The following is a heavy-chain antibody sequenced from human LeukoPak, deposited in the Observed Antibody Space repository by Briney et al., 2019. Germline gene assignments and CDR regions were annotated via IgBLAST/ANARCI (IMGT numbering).Heavy chain of an antibody. V-gene: IGHV4-59*06. CDR2: IYYSGST. Sequence: PSETLSLTCTVSGGSISSYYWSWIRQHPGKGLEWIGYIYYSGSTYYNPSLKSRVTISVDTSKNQFSLKLSSVTAADTAVYYCARVLLGYCSGGSCYSDWFDPWGQGTLVTVSS. CDR3: ARVLLGYCSGGSCYSDWFDP. D-gene: IGHD2-15*01. J-gene: IGHJ5*02. CDR1: GGSISSYY.